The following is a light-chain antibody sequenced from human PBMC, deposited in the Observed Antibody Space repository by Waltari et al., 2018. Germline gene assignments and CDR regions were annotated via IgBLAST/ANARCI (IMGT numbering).Light chain of an antibody. CDR2: EVI. CDR1: TSDVGVYNL. J-gene: IGLJ3*02. Sequence: QSALTQPASVSGSPGQSITLPFTGTTSDVGVYNLVSWYQQHPGKAPELVVYEVISRPSGVSNRFSGSKSGNTASLTISGLQAEDEADYYCCSYAGRNIWVFGGGTKLTVL. CDR3: CSYAGRNIWV. V-gene: IGLV2-23*02.